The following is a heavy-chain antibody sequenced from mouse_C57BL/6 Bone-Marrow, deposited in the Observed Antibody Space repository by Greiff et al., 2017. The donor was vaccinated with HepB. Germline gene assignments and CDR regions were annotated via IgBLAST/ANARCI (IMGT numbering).Heavy chain of an antibody. CDR2: INPNNGGT. Sequence: VQLQQSGPELVKPGASVKIPCKASGYTFTDYNMDWVKQSHGKSLEWIGDINPNNGGTIYNQKFKGKATLTVDKSSSTAYMELRSLTSEDTAVYYCARWGTTVVATDYYAMDYWGQGTSVTVSS. CDR1: GYTFTDYN. J-gene: IGHJ4*01. D-gene: IGHD1-1*01. CDR3: ARWGTTVVATDYYAMDY. V-gene: IGHV1-18*01.